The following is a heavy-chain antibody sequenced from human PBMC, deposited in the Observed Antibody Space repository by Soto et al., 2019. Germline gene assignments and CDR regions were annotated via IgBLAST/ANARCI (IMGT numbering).Heavy chain of an antibody. CDR3: ARDLTREGDYYDRSGYYLDY. J-gene: IGHJ4*02. Sequence: ASVKVSCKASGYTFTRYYMHWVRQAPGQGLEWMGIINPSDDATSYAEKFQGRLTMTKDTSTSTVYMEMSSLRSEDTAVYYCARDLTREGDYYDRSGYYLDYWGQGXLVTV. CDR2: INPSDDAT. D-gene: IGHD3-22*01. V-gene: IGHV1-46*01. CDR1: GYTFTRYY.